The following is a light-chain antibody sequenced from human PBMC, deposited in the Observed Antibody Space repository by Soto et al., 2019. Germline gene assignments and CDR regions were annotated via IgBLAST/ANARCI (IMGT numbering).Light chain of an antibody. CDR3: QQYNNWPSWT. CDR1: QSVSSN. Sequence: EIVMTQSPATLSVSPGERATLSCRASQSVSSNLAWYQQKPGQAPRLLIYGASTRATGIPARFSGSGSGTEFTRTNSSLQSEDFGVYYCQQYNNWPSWTVGQGTKVEIK. J-gene: IGKJ1*01. V-gene: IGKV3-15*01. CDR2: GAS.